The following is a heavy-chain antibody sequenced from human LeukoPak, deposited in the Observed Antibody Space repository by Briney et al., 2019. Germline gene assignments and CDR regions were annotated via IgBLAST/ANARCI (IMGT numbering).Heavy chain of an antibody. D-gene: IGHD3-10*01. J-gene: IGHJ6*02. CDR2: ISSSGNVI. CDR1: GFTFSDYQ. Sequence: GGSLRLSCXASGFTFSDYQMNWVRQAPGKGLEWVSYISSSGNVIYYADSVKGRFTISRDNAKNPLYLQMNSLRAEDTAVYYCARGRYYYGSWYMDVWGQGTTVTVSS. V-gene: IGHV3-11*01. CDR3: ARGRYYYGSWYMDV.